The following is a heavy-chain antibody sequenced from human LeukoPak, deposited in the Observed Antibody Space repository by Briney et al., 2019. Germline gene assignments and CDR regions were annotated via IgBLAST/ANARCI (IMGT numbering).Heavy chain of an antibody. V-gene: IGHV3-23*01. CDR2: ISTSGGST. J-gene: IGHJ4*02. CDR3: AKESSRYSYGSPFDY. CDR1: GFTLSSYA. Sequence: PGGSLRLSCAASGFTLSSYAMNWVRQAPGKGLEWVSLISTSGGSTYYADSVKGRFTISRDNSKNTLYLQMNSLRAEDTAVYYCAKESSRYSYGSPFDYWGQGTLVTVSS. D-gene: IGHD5-18*01.